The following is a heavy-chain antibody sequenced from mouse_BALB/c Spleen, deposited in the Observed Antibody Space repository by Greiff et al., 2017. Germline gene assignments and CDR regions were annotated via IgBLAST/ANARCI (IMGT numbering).Heavy chain of an antibody. J-gene: IGHJ1*01. CDR3: TRVGGGYFDV. CDR1: GYTFTSYW. CDR2: IYPSDSYT. V-gene: IGHV1-69*02. Sequence: VQLQQPGAELVRPGASVKLSCKASGYTFTSYWINWVKQRPGQGLEWIGNIYPSDSYTNYNQKFKDKATLTVDKSSSTAYMHLSSPTSEDSAVYNCTRVGGGYFDVWGEGTTVTVSS.